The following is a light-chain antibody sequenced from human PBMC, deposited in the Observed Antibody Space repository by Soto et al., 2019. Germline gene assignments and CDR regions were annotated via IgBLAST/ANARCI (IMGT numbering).Light chain of an antibody. CDR1: SGHSSYA. V-gene: IGLV4-69*01. CDR2: INSDGSH. CDR3: QTWGTGILVV. Sequence: QLVLTQSPSASASLGASVKLTCTLSSGHSSYAIAWLQQQPEKGPRYLMKINSDGSHSKGDGIPDRFSGSRSGAERYLTISSLQFEDEADYYCQTWGTGILVVFGGGTKVTVL. J-gene: IGLJ2*01.